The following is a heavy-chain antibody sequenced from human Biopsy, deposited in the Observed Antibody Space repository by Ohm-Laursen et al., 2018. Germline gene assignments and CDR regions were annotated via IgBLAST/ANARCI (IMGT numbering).Heavy chain of an antibody. CDR1: GGTFTNYA. J-gene: IGHJ4*02. CDR2: IIPIFGTA. D-gene: IGHD1-26*01. V-gene: IGHV1-69*01. Sequence: ESSVKVSCKASGGTFTNYAISWVRQAPGQGLEWMGGIIPIFGTANYAQKFQGRVTITADESTGTAYMELSSLRSDDTAVYYCARDALGGGSYRFFYWGQGSLVTVSS. CDR3: ARDALGGGSYRFFY.